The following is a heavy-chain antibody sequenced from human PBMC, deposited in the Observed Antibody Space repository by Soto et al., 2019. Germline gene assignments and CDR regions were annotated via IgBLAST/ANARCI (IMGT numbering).Heavy chain of an antibody. J-gene: IGHJ3*02. CDR1: GGSISSYY. CDR2: IYYSGST. V-gene: IGHV4-59*08. Sequence: PSETLSLTCTVSGGSISSYYWSWIRQPPGKGLEWIGYIYYSGSTNYNPSLKSRVTISVDTSKNQFSLKLSSVTAADTAVYYFVRLTQSYDILTGDEAFDIWGQGTMVTVSS. CDR3: VRLTQSYDILTGDEAFDI. D-gene: IGHD3-9*01.